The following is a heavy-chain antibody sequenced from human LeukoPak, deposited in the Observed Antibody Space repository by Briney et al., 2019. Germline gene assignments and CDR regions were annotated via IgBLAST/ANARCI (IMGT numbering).Heavy chain of an antibody. CDR1: GYTFTSYG. V-gene: IGHV1-18*01. CDR2: ISAYNGNT. CDR3: ARAYSSSSGTYWFDP. J-gene: IGHJ5*02. D-gene: IGHD6-6*01. Sequence: GASVKVSCKASGYTFTSYGISWVRQAPGQGLEWMGWISAYNGNTNHAQKLQGRVTMTTDTSTSTAYMELRSLRSDDTAVYYCARAYSSSSGTYWFDPWGQGTLVTVSS.